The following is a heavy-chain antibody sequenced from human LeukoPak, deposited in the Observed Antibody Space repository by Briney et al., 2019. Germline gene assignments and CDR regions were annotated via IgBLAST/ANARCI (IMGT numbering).Heavy chain of an antibody. V-gene: IGHV3-23*01. CDR2: IRSNGGGQ. CDR1: GFTFSTYA. Sequence: GGSLRLSCAASGFTFSTYAMSWVRQAPGKGLEWVSAIRSNGGGQYYAESVKGRFTISRDNSKNTLYLQMNRLRAEDTAIYYCAGPRTLTNDFWGQGTLVTVSS. J-gene: IGHJ4*02. CDR3: AGPRTLTNDF.